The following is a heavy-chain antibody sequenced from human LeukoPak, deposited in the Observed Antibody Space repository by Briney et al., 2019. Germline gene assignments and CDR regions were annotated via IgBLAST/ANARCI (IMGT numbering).Heavy chain of an antibody. CDR3: ALRKSNYFYFGMDV. Sequence: ASVRVSCKASGYTFSAYDIIWVRQASGQGLEWMGGINPDNGNTGYAQKFQGGVTVTRNTSISTAYMELGGLRSDDTAVYYCALRKSNYFYFGMDVWGQGTAVIVSS. CDR2: INPDNGNT. V-gene: IGHV1-8*01. CDR1: GYTFSAYD. D-gene: IGHD2/OR15-2a*01. J-gene: IGHJ6*02.